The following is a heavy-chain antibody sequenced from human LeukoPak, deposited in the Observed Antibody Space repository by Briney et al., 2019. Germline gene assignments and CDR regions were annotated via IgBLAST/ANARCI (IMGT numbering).Heavy chain of an antibody. CDR1: GFTFSSYG. D-gene: IGHD2-2*01. CDR2: IRYDGSNK. V-gene: IGHV3-30*02. Sequence: PGGSLRLSCAASGFTFSSYGMHWVRQAPGKGLEWVAFIRYDGSNKYYADSVKGRFTISRDNSKNTLYLQMNSLRAEDTAVYYCARREYQLLGGAFDIWGQGTMVTVSS. J-gene: IGHJ3*02. CDR3: ARREYQLLGGAFDI.